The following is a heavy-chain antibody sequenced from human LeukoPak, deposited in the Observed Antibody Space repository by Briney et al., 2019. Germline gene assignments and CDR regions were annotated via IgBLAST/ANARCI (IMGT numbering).Heavy chain of an antibody. CDR1: GFTFSSYA. D-gene: IGHD4-17*01. V-gene: IGHV3-30*04. Sequence: GGSLRLSCAASGFTFSSYAMHWVRQAPGKGLEWVAVISYDGSNKYYADSVKGRFTISRDNSRNTLYLQMNSLRAEDTAVYYCARDNDYGDYGTDYWGQGTLVTVSS. CDR3: ARDNDYGDYGTDY. J-gene: IGHJ4*02. CDR2: ISYDGSNK.